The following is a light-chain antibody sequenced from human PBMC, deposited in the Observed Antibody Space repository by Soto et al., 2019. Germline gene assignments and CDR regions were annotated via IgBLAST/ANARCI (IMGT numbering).Light chain of an antibody. CDR2: AAS. Sequence: DIQMTQSPSSLSASVGDRVTITCRASQSITYYLNWYQQKPGKAPDLLIYAASSLQSGVPSRFSGSGSGTDFTLTISSLQPEDFATYYCQQSYSTSPTFGQGTKVEIK. V-gene: IGKV1-39*01. J-gene: IGKJ1*01. CDR3: QQSYSTSPT. CDR1: QSITYY.